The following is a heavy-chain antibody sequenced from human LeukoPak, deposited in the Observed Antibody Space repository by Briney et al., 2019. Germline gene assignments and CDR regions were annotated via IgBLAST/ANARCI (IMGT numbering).Heavy chain of an antibody. CDR1: GFTFSSYA. CDR3: VKDMRGCSGGSCYGTFDY. J-gene: IGHJ4*02. CDR2: VSSNGGST. Sequence: GGALRLSCSASGFTFSSYAMHWVRPAPGKGRTYVSAVSSNGGSTYYADSVKGRFTISRDNSKNTLYLQMSSLRAEDTAVYYCVKDMRGCSGGSCYGTFDYWGQGTLVTVSS. D-gene: IGHD2-15*01. V-gene: IGHV3-64D*09.